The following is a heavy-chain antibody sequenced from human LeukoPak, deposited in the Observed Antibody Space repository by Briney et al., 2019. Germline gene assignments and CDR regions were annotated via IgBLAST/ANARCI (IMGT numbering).Heavy chain of an antibody. V-gene: IGHV3-53*01. Sequence: GGSLRLSCAASGFTVSSNYMSWVRQAPGKGLEWVSVIYSGGSTYHADSVKGRFTISRDNSKNTLYLQMNSLRAEDTAVYYCARDGGITGTQGDYWGQGTLVTVSS. D-gene: IGHD1-7*01. CDR2: IYSGGST. J-gene: IGHJ4*02. CDR1: GFTVSSNY. CDR3: ARDGGITGTQGDY.